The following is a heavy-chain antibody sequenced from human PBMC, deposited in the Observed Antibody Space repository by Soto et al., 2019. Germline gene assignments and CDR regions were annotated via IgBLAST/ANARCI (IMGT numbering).Heavy chain of an antibody. V-gene: IGHV4-31*03. CDR1: GGSISSSGYY. D-gene: IGHD2-21*02. J-gene: IGHJ3*02. CDR3: ASSECGGDCYSGAFDI. Sequence: QLQLQESGPGLVKPSETLSLTCSVSGGSISSSGYYWGWIRQPPGKGLEWIGYIYYSGSTYYNPSLKSRVTISVDTSKNQFSLKLSSVTAADTAVYYCASSECGGDCYSGAFDIWGQGTMVTVSS. CDR2: IYYSGST.